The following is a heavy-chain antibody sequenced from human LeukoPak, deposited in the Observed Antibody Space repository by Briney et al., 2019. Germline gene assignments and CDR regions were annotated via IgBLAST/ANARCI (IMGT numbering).Heavy chain of an antibody. CDR2: IYPGDSDT. D-gene: IGHD3-10*01. V-gene: IGHV5-51*01. J-gene: IGHJ4*02. CDR3: ARHEGSYGSGSYYADS. Sequence: TGESLKISCKGSGYIFTRYWIAWGRQMPGKGLELMGIIYPGDSDTRYSPSFQGQVTISADKSTSTAYLQWTSLKASDTALYYCARHEGSYGSGSYYADSWGQGTLVTVSS. CDR1: GYIFTRYW.